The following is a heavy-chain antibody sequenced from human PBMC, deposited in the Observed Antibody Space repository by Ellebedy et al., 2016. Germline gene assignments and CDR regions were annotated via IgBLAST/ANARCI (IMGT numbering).Heavy chain of an antibody. V-gene: IGHV3-23*01. CDR3: ARSYMVRGLTEYYYAMDV. CDR2: LSVGGSIP. J-gene: IGHJ6*02. CDR1: GFTFRNHA. D-gene: IGHD3-10*01. Sequence: GGSLRLSXATSGFTFRNHAMSWVRQAPGKELERDSSLSVGGSIPYYTDSVRGRFTISRDNAKNTLHVQMNSLRDEDTAVYYCARSYMVRGLTEYYYAMDVWGQGTAVTVSS.